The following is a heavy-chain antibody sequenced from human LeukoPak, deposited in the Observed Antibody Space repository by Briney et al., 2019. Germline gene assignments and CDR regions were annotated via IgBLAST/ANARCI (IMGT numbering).Heavy chain of an antibody. V-gene: IGHV3-30*18. D-gene: IGHD5-18*01. CDR1: GFTFISYG. CDR3: AKLGATWIQLRPTYYFGMDV. CDR2: ISYDGSNK. J-gene: IGHJ6*02. Sequence: GGSLRLSCAASGFTFISYGMHWARQAPGKGLVWVALISYDGSNKYYADSLKGRFTISRDNSKNTLYLQINSLRAEDTAVYYCAKLGATWIQLRPTYYFGMDVWGQGTTVTVSS.